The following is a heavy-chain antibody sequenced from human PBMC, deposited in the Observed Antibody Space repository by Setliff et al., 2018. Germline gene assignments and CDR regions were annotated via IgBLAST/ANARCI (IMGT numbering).Heavy chain of an antibody. D-gene: IGHD3-22*01. V-gene: IGHV1-24*01. CDR2: FNPEDDEI. Sequence: PVASVKVSCKVSGSTLTELTMYWVRQAPGKGLEWMGSFNPEDDEIIYAQKFLGRVTMTEDTSTDTAYMELSSLRSEDTAVYYCATKDYDTSGYYRPFGFWGQGTLVTVSS. J-gene: IGHJ4*03. CDR1: GSTLTELT. CDR3: ATKDYDTSGYYRPFGF.